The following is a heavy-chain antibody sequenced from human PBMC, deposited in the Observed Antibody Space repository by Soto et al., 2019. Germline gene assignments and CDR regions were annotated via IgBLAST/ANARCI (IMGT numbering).Heavy chain of an antibody. Sequence: QVQLQESGPGLVKPSETLSLTCSVSGGSINSDYWTWIRQSAGKGLEWIGRISTSGRTTYNPSLRSRVIMSIDTSRNQFSLTLISVTAADTALYYCARLHLPALQGAFDIWGQGTMVTVSS. V-gene: IGHV4-4*07. J-gene: IGHJ3*02. CDR1: GGSINSDY. D-gene: IGHD2-2*01. CDR3: ARLHLPALQGAFDI. CDR2: ISTSGRT.